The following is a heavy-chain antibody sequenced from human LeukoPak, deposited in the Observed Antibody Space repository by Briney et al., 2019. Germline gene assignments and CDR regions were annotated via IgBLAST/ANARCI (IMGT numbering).Heavy chain of an antibody. V-gene: IGHV3-74*01. Sequence: PGGSLRLSCAASGFTFNSYWMHWVRQAPGKGLVWVSRMRADGSSTTYADSVKGRLTISRDNAKNTLYLQMNGLRAEDTAVYYCARDMRRASGSSGYLFDYWGQGTLVTVSS. CDR2: MRADGSST. D-gene: IGHD3-22*01. CDR3: ARDMRRASGSSGYLFDY. CDR1: GFTFNSYW. J-gene: IGHJ4*02.